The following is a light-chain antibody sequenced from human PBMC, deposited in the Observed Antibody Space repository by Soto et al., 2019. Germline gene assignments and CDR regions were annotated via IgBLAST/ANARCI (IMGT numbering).Light chain of an antibody. CDR1: QSVSSN. CDR3: QQYNNWPPGT. V-gene: IGKV3-15*01. CDR2: GAS. Sequence: EIVMTQSPATLSVSPGERAILSCRASQSVSSNLAWYQQKPGQAPRLLISGASTRATGIPARFSGSGSGTDFTLTISSLQSEDFAVYYCQQYNNWPPGTFGQGTKVEIK. J-gene: IGKJ1*01.